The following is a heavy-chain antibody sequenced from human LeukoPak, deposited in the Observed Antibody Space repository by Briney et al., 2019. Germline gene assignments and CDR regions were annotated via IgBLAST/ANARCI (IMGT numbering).Heavy chain of an antibody. CDR1: GGSFSSYY. D-gene: IGHD1-26*01. CDR2: INHSGST. V-gene: IGHV4-34*01. Sequence: SETLSLTCAVYGGSFSSYYWSWIRQPPGKGLEWIGEINHSGSTNYNPSLKSRVTISVDKSKNQFSLNFNSMSAADSAVYYCAANGYYTIEYWGQGTLVTVSS. CDR3: AANGYYTIEY. J-gene: IGHJ4*02.